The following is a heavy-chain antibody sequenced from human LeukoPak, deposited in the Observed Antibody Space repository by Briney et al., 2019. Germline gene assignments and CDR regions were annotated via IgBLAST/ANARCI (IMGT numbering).Heavy chain of an antibody. Sequence: SETLSLTCAVSGGSISSSNWWSWVRQPPGKGLEWIGEIYHSGSTTYNPSLKSRVTISVDRSKNQFSLKLSSVTAADTAVYYRARGARGMVYAISFDYWGQGTLVTVSS. D-gene: IGHD2-8*01. V-gene: IGHV4-4*02. CDR1: GGSISSSNW. J-gene: IGHJ4*02. CDR2: IYHSGST. CDR3: ARGARGMVYAISFDY.